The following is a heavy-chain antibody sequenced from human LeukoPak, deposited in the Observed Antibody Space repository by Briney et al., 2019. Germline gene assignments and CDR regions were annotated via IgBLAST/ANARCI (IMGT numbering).Heavy chain of an antibody. CDR3: ASSGIAGDFDY. V-gene: IGHV4-59*08. D-gene: IGHD6-13*01. CDR1: GFTFSSYA. CDR2: IYYSGST. Sequence: GSLRLSCAASGFTFSSYAMSWIRQPPGKGLEWIGYIYYSGSTNYNPSLKSRVTISVDTSKNQFSLKLSSVTAADTAVYYCASSGIAGDFDYWGQGTLVAVSS. J-gene: IGHJ4*02.